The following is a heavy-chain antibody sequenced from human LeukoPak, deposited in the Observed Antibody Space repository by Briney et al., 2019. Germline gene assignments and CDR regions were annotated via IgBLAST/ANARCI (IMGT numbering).Heavy chain of an antibody. CDR1: GFTSSSFA. Sequence: PGGSLRLSCAASGFTSSSFAMSWVRQAPGKGLEWVSTISGSGISTYYADSVKGRFTISRDNSKNTLYLQMNSLRAEDTAVYYCARGGDIVVVPAAIYDFWSAFDYWGQGTLVTVSS. CDR2: ISGSGIST. J-gene: IGHJ4*02. D-gene: IGHD2-2*01. V-gene: IGHV3-23*01. CDR3: ARGGDIVVVPAAIYDFWSAFDY.